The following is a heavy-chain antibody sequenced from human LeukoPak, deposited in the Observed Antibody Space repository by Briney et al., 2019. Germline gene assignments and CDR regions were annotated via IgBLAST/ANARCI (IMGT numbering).Heavy chain of an antibody. D-gene: IGHD3-22*01. CDR1: GFIVSSNY. J-gene: IGHJ3*02. Sequence: GGSLRLSCAASGFIVSSNYMSWVRQAPGKGLEWVSVIYTGGTTYYADSVKGRFTISRDNSKNTLYLQMNSLRAEDTAVYYCAKGDSSGYYPDAFDIWGQGTMVTVSS. V-gene: IGHV3-53*01. CDR2: IYTGGTT. CDR3: AKGDSSGYYPDAFDI.